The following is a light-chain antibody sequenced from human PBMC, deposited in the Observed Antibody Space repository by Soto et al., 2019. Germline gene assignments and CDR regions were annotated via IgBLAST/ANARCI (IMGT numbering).Light chain of an antibody. J-gene: IGKJ4*01. CDR1: QSISSW. CDR2: KAS. V-gene: IGKV1-5*03. CDR3: QQYMSYPLT. Sequence: DIQMTQSPSTLSASVGDRVTITCRASQSISSWLAWYQQKPGKAPKLLISKASSLESGVPSRFSGSGSGTEFTLTISSLQPDDFATYHCQQYMSYPLTFGGGTKVEIK.